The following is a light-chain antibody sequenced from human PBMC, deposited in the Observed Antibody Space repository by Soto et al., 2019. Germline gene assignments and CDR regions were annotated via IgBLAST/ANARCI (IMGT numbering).Light chain of an antibody. CDR2: KAS. CDR3: KQYNSYST. CDR1: QSISSW. Sequence: DIQMTQSPSTLSASVGDRVTITCRASQSISSWLAWYQQKPGKAPKLLIYKASSLESGVPSRFSGSGSGTEFTLTISSLQHDDFATYYCKQYNSYSTFGQGTKVEIK. V-gene: IGKV1-5*03. J-gene: IGKJ1*01.